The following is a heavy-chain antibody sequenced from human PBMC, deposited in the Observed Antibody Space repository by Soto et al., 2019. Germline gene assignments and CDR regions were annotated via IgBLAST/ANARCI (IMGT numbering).Heavy chain of an antibody. Sequence: QVQLVQSGAEVKKPGASVKVSCKASGYTISTYDINWVRQAAGQGLEWMGWMSPASGDTGYAPGFQGRVAMTRNISLNTAYLELSGLTPEDTGLYYCARDIMAPWGQGTLVTVSS. V-gene: IGHV1-8*01. J-gene: IGHJ5*02. CDR3: ARDIMAP. CDR2: MSPASGDT. CDR1: GYTISTYD. D-gene: IGHD5-12*01.